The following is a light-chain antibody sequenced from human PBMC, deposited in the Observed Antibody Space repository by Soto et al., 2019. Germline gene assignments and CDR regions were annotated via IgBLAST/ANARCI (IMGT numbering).Light chain of an antibody. CDR1: SSDVGGYKY. CDR2: EVS. V-gene: IGLV2-14*01. Sequence: QSVLTQPACVSVSPGQSITISCTGTSSDVGGYKYVSWYQQHPGKAPKLIIYEVSNRPSGVSNRFSGSKSGNTASLTISGLQAEDETDYYCNSFTSSSTYVFGTGTKVTVL. J-gene: IGLJ1*01. CDR3: NSFTSSSTYV.